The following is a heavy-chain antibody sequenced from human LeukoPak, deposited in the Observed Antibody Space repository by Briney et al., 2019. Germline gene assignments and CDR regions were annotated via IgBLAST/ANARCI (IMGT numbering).Heavy chain of an antibody. Sequence: GGSLRLSCAASGFMFTTYAMSWVRQAPGKGLGWVSTISGSGGSTSYADSVKGRFSISRDNSKNTVFLQMNSLRAEDTAVYYCAKLSGDNWDGGDYWGQGTLVTVSS. CDR3: AKLSGDNWDGGDY. CDR1: GFMFTTYA. CDR2: ISGSGGST. J-gene: IGHJ4*02. D-gene: IGHD1-20*01. V-gene: IGHV3-23*01.